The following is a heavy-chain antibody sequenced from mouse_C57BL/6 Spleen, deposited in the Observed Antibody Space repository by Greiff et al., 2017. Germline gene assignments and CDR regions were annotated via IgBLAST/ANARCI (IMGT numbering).Heavy chain of an antibody. V-gene: IGHV5-4*01. CDR1: GFTFSSYA. CDR3: SRDRGSTLGADYYSRDY. J-gene: IGHJ4*01. Sequence: EVQLVESGGGLVKPGGSLKLSCAASGFTFSSYAMSWVRQTPEKRLEWVATISDGGSYTYYPDNVKGRFTISRDNAKNNLYLQMSHLKAENTAMYYCSRDRGSTLGADYYSRDYWGQGTSVTVSS. D-gene: IGHD1-1*01. CDR2: ISDGGSYT.